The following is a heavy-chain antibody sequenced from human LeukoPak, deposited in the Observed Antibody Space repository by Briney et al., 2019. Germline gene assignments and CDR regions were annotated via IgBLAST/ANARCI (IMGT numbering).Heavy chain of an antibody. CDR1: GGSISSSSYY. D-gene: IGHD6-6*01. V-gene: IGHV4-39*01. CDR3: ARHCRPCAFDI. J-gene: IGHJ3*02. CDR2: IYYSGST. Sequence: PSETLCLTCTVSGGSISSSSYYWGWIRQPPGKGLEWIGSIYYSGSTYYNPSLKSRVTISVDTSKNQFSLKLSSVTAADTAVYYCARHCRPCAFDIWGQGTMVTVSS.